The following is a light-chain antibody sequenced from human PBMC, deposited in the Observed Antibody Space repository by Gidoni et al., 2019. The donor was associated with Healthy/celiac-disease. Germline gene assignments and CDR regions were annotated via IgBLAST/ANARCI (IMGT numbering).Light chain of an antibody. V-gene: IGKV3-15*01. J-gene: IGKJ2*01. CDR3: QQYSKWPPVT. CDR2: GAS. CDR1: QSVSSD. Sequence: EIVMTQSPATLSVSPGERATLSCRASQSVSSDLAWYQQKPGQAPRLLIYGASTRATGIPARFSGRGSGTEFKLTISSLQSEDFAVYYCQQYSKWPPVTFGQGTKLEIQ.